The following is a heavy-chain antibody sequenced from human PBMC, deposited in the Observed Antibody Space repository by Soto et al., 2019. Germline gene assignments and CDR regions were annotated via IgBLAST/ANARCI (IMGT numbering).Heavy chain of an antibody. CDR1: GFTFSSCT. V-gene: IGHV3-21*01. CDR2: ISPSTSHI. J-gene: IGHJ6*02. CDR3: SGCSGGACHQNYGMDV. Sequence: EVHLVESGGGLVKPGGSLRLSCAVSGFTFSSCTMNWVRQAPGKGLEWVSSISPSTSHIYYADSVKGRFTISRDNAKNSLFLKMNSLRAEATAVYYCSGCSGGACHQNYGMDVWGQRTTVTVSS. D-gene: IGHD2-15*01.